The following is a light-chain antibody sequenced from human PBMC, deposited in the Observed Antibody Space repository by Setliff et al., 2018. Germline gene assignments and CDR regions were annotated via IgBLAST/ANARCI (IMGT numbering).Light chain of an antibody. CDR1: QSISNF. CDR2: AAS. Sequence: DIQMTQSPSSLSASVGDRVTITCRASQSISNFLNWYQQRPGKTPELLIYAASSLQSGVPSRFSGSGSGTDFTLTISSLQPEDFATYYCQQSYSISQTFGQGTKVDIK. CDR3: QQSYSISQT. J-gene: IGKJ1*01. V-gene: IGKV1-39*01.